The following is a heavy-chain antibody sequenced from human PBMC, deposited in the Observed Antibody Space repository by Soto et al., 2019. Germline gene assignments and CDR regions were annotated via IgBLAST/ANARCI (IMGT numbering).Heavy chain of an antibody. Sequence: PGGSLRLSCAASGFTFSSYWMSWVRLAPGKGLEWVANIKQDGSEKYYVDSVKGRFTISRDNAKNSLYLQMNSLRAEDTAVYYCARDPRFRYYYYLDVWGKGTTVTVSS. V-gene: IGHV3-7*01. CDR3: ARDPRFRYYYYLDV. J-gene: IGHJ6*03. CDR2: IKQDGSEK. D-gene: IGHD3-3*01. CDR1: GFTFSSYW.